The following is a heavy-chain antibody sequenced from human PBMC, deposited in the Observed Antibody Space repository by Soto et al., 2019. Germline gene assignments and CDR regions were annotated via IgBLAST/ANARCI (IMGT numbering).Heavy chain of an antibody. D-gene: IGHD1-26*01. V-gene: IGHV3-33*01. J-gene: IGHJ4*01. CDR1: AFTFSSYG. Sequence: QLQLVESGGGGVQAGRSLRLSCAASAFTFSSYGMHWVRQAPGEGLRWVAVIWHDGSNEYYADSVKGRFTSSRDNALNTLYMHTNSIRNEDTGVYYYARQVWEPDYWGHGTLVSVSS. CDR2: IWHDGSNE. CDR3: ARQVWEPDY.